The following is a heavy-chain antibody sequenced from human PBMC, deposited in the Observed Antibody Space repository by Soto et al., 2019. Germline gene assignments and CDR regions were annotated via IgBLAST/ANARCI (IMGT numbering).Heavy chain of an antibody. CDR3: AGGFIYGDSLDY. Sequence: PGGSLRVSCAASGFTFSSYWTHWVRQAPGKGLVWVSRINSDGSSTSYADSVKGRFTISRDNAKNTLYLQMNSLRAEDTAVYYCAGGFIYGDSLDYWGEGTLVTVSS. D-gene: IGHD4-17*01. CDR1: GFTFSSYW. V-gene: IGHV3-74*01. CDR2: INSDGSST. J-gene: IGHJ4*02.